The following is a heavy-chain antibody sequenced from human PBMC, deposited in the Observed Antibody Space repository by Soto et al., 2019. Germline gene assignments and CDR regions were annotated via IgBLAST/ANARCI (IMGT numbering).Heavy chain of an antibody. Sequence: QVQLVESGGGVVPPGRSLRLSCAASGFTFSSYGMHWVRQAPGKGLEWVAVIWYDGSNKYYADSVKGRFTISRDNSKNTLYLQMNSRRAEDTAVYYCARGQAAPDYWGQGTLVTVSS. V-gene: IGHV3-33*01. J-gene: IGHJ4*02. CDR1: GFTFSSYG. CDR3: ARGQAAPDY. D-gene: IGHD6-13*01. CDR2: IWYDGSNK.